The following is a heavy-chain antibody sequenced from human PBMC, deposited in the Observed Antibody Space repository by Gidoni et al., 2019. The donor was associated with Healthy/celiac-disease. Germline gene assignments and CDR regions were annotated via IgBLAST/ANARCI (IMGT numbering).Heavy chain of an antibody. D-gene: IGHD3-3*01. J-gene: IGHJ6*02. CDR1: GFTFDDSS. CDR2: ISWNSGSI. CDR3: AKAYDFWSGYPESGMDV. V-gene: IGHV3-9*01. Sequence: EVQLVESGGGLVQPGRSLRLSCAASGFTFDDSSIHWVRQAPGKGLEWVSGISWNSGSIGDADYVKGRFTISRDNAKNSLYLQMNSMRAEDTALYYCAKAYDFWSGYPESGMDVWGQGTTVTVSS.